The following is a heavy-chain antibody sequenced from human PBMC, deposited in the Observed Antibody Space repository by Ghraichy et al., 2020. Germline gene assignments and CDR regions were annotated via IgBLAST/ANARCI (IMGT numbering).Heavy chain of an antibody. CDR2: IRQDGSEK. Sequence: GEPLNISCVASAFTFSSHWMHWVRQPPGKGLEWVANIRQDGSEKYYVDSVKGRFTISRDNAKNSLFLQMNSLRAEDTAVYYCATFSSGWWGQGTLVTVSS. D-gene: IGHD6-19*01. J-gene: IGHJ4*02. CDR1: AFTFSSHW. V-gene: IGHV3-7*01. CDR3: ATFSSGW.